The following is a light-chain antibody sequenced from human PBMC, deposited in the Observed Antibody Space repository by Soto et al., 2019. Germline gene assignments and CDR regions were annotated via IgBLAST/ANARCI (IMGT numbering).Light chain of an antibody. Sequence: QSALTQPASVSGSPCQSITFSCTGTNTDVGGYNYVSWYQHRPGKAPRLMIYEVRNRLSGVSNRFSGSKSGNTASLTISGLQSEDEADYYCTSYTPTGALVFGSGNK. V-gene: IGLV2-14*01. CDR2: EVR. CDR1: NTDVGGYNY. J-gene: IGLJ6*01. CDR3: TSYTPTGALV.